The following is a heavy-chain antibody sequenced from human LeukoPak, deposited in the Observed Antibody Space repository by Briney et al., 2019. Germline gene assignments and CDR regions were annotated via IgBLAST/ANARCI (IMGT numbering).Heavy chain of an antibody. CDR2: ISSNGGST. CDR3: ARAESYYYGMDV. CDR1: GFTFSSYA. Sequence: GGSLRLSCAASGFTFSSYAMHWVRQAPGKGLEYVSAISSNGGSTYYANSVKGRFTISRDNSKNTLYLQMGGLRAEDMAVYYCARAESYYYGMDVWGQGTTVTVSS. V-gene: IGHV3-64*01. J-gene: IGHJ6*02.